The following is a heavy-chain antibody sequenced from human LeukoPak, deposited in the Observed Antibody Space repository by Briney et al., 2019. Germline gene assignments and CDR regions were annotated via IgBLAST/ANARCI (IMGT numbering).Heavy chain of an antibody. CDR2: IYYSGST. D-gene: IGHD5-18*01. CDR1: GGSISSSSYY. Sequence: SETLSLTCTVSGGSISSSSYYWSWIRQPPGKALEWIGYIYYSGSTNYNPSLKSRVTIPVDTSKNQFSLKLNSVTAADTAVYYCARAGWLQPLNWGQGTLVTVSS. CDR3: ARAGWLQPLN. J-gene: IGHJ4*02. V-gene: IGHV4-61*01.